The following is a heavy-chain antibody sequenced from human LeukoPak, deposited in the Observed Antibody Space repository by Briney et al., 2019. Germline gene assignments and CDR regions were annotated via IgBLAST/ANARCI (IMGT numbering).Heavy chain of an antibody. CDR2: IYSGGST. J-gene: IGHJ4*02. Sequence: GGSLRLSCAASEFSVGSNYMTWVRQAPGKGLEWVSLIYSGGSTYYADSVKGRFTISRDNSKNTLYLQMNSLRAEDTAVYYCAKDRGRAVAGTTPFDYWGQGILVTVSS. D-gene: IGHD6-19*01. CDR3: AKDRGRAVAGTTPFDY. CDR1: EFSVGSNY. V-gene: IGHV3-66*01.